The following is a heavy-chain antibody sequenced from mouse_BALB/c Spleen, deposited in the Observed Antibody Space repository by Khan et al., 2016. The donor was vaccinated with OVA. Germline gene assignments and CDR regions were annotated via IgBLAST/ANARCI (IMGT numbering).Heavy chain of an antibody. CDR2: TNPTNGRT. Sequence: QVQLQQSGAELVKAGASVKMSCKASGYTFTSYWMHWVKQRLGQGLEWFAETNPTNGRTYYNEKFKSKATLTVDKSSSTAYMLLSGPTFEDSAVFSCARIRKIVPTYFNYWGQGPTLPVS. D-gene: IGHD2-5*01. V-gene: IGHV1S81*02. J-gene: IGHJ2*01. CDR3: ARIRKIVPTYFNY. CDR1: GYTFTSYW.